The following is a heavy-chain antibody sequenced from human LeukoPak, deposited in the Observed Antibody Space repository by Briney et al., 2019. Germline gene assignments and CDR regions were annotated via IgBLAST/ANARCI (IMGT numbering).Heavy chain of an antibody. J-gene: IGHJ6*02. CDR3: TRRVATTDYLGMDV. CDR1: GFTFSSYA. CDR2: ITSNGGAT. V-gene: IGHV3-64*01. D-gene: IGHD4-11*01. Sequence: PGGSLRLSCAASGFTFSSYAMHWIRKAPGKGLEYVSAITSNGGATYYANSVKGRFTISRDNSKNTLFLQMGSLRPEDMGVYYCTRRVATTDYLGMDVWGQGTTVTVSS.